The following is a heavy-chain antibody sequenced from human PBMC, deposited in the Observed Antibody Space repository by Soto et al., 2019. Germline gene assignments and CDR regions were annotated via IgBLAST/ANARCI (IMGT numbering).Heavy chain of an antibody. J-gene: IGHJ4*02. CDR3: ARGLLGYCSGGSCSPPGY. CDR2: IYSGGST. Sequence: LRLSCAASGFTVSSNYMSWVRQAPGKGLEWVSVIYSGGSTYYADSVKGRFTISRDNSKNTLYLQMNSLRAEDTAVYYCARGLLGYCSGGSCSPPGYWGQGTLVTVSS. D-gene: IGHD2-15*01. V-gene: IGHV3-53*01. CDR1: GFTVSSNY.